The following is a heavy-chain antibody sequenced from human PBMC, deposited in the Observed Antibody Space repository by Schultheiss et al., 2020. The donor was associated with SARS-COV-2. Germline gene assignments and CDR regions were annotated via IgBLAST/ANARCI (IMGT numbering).Heavy chain of an antibody. V-gene: IGHV4-4*02. CDR3: ARANTYYDSSGYQFDY. CDR2: IYHSGST. Sequence: SETLSLTCAVSGGSISSSNWWSWVRQPPGKGLEWIGEIYHSGSTNYNPSLKSRVTISVDRSKNQFSLKLSSVTAADTAVYYCARANTYYDSSGYQFDYWGQGTLVTVSS. J-gene: IGHJ4*02. D-gene: IGHD3-22*01. CDR1: GGSISSSNW.